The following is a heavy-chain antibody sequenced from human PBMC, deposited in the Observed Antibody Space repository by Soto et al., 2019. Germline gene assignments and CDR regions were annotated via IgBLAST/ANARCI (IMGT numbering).Heavy chain of an antibody. CDR2: ISSSSSYI. CDR3: ARDPIIGGKLPDAFDI. Sequence: PGGSLRLSCAASGFTFSSYSMNWVRQAPGKGLEWVSSISSSSSYIYYADSVKGRFTISRDNAKNSLYLQMNSLRAEDTAVYYCARDPIIGGKLPDAFDIWGQGTMVTVSS. J-gene: IGHJ3*02. CDR1: GFTFSSYS. V-gene: IGHV3-21*01. D-gene: IGHD3-10*01.